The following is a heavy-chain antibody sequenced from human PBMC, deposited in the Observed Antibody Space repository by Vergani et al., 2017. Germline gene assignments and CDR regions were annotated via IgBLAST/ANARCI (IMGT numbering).Heavy chain of an antibody. CDR3: AGDFGYCNGGRCDGMDV. D-gene: IGHD2-15*01. CDR1: GGTFSSYA. V-gene: IGHV1-69*12. Sequence: QVQLVQSGAEVKKPGSSVKVSCKASGGTFSSYAISWVRQAPGQGLEWMGGIIPIFGTANYAQKFQGRVTITAAESTSTAYMELSSLRSEDTAVYYCAGDFGYCNGGRCDGMDVWGQGTTVTVSS. J-gene: IGHJ6*02. CDR2: IIPIFGTA.